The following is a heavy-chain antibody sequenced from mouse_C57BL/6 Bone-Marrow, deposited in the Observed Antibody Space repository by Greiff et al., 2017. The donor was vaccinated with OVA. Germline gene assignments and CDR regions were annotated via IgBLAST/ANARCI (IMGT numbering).Heavy chain of an antibody. CDR1: GYSFTGYF. CDR3: ARSGYYYGSKDY. D-gene: IGHD1-1*01. V-gene: IGHV1-20*01. J-gene: IGHJ2*01. Sequence: EVQLQQSGPELVKPGDSVKISCKASGYSFTGYFMNWVMQSHGKSLEWIGRINPYNGDTFYNQKFKGKATLTVDKSSSTAHMELRSLTSEDSAVYYCARSGYYYGSKDYWGQGTTLTVSS. CDR2: INPYNGDT.